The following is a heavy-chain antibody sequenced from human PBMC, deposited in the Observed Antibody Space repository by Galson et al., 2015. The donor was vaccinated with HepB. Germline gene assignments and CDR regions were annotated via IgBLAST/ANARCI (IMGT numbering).Heavy chain of an antibody. CDR1: TFIFSTYS. CDR3: AKGEVGAD. V-gene: IGHV3-23*01. D-gene: IGHD1-26*01. J-gene: IGHJ4*02. Sequence: SLRLSCAASTFIFSTYSMNWVRQAPGKGLEWVSSISDSGGRTYFADSVKGRFTISRDNSKNTLYLQMNSLRAEDTAVYYCAKGEVGADWGQGTLVTVSS. CDR2: ISDSGGRT.